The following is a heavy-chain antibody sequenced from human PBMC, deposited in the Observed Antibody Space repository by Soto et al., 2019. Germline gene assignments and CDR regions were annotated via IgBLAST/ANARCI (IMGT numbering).Heavy chain of an antibody. CDR2: IWYDGSNK. CDR1: GFTFSSYG. Sequence: GGSLRLSCAASGFTFSSYGMHWVRQAPGKGLEWVAVIWYDGSNKYYADSVKGRFTISRDNSKSTLYLQMNSLRAEDTAVYYCARVGYSQKSPFDYWGQGPLVTVSS. V-gene: IGHV3-33*01. D-gene: IGHD6-13*01. J-gene: IGHJ4*02. CDR3: ARVGYSQKSPFDY.